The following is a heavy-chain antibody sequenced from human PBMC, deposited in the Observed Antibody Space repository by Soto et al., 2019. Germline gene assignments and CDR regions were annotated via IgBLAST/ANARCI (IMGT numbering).Heavy chain of an antibody. V-gene: IGHV1-69*01. D-gene: IGHD2-8*01. CDR1: GGTFSSYA. J-gene: IGHJ6*02. CDR3: ARVIMGYPGDYYYYGMDV. Sequence: QVQLVQSGAEVKKPGSSVKVSCKASGGTFSSYAISWVRQAPGQGLEWMGGIIPIFGTANYAQKFQGRVTITADESTSTAYMELSSLRSEDTAVYYSARVIMGYPGDYYYYGMDVWGQGTTVTVSS. CDR2: IIPIFGTA.